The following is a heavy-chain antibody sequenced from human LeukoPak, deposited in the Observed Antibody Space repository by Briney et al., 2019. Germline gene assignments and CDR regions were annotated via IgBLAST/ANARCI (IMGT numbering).Heavy chain of an antibody. J-gene: IGHJ3*02. CDR3: ARDSNSVAVDFDI. CDR1: GYTFTGYY. V-gene: IGHV1-2*02. CDR2: INPNSGGT. D-gene: IGHD6-19*01. Sequence: ASVKVSCKASGYTFTGYYIHWVRQAPGQGLEWMGWINPNSGGTNYAQRFQGRVTMTRDTSISTAYIELSRLTSDDTAVYYCARDSNSVAVDFDIWGQGTMVTVSS.